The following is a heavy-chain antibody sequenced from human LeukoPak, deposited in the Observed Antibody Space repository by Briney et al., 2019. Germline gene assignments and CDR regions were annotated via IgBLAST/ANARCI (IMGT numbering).Heavy chain of an antibody. J-gene: IGHJ4*02. D-gene: IGHD3-16*02. V-gene: IGHV4-4*07. CDR3: AREARDYGGSGYHYGN. CDR1: GAPFSGYY. Sequence: SETLSLTCTVSGAPFSGYYWGWIRQAAGTALEWIGRIYTNGRPDYNPSLRSRVTMSMDTSKNQFSLRLSSVTAADTALYYCAREARDYGGSGYHYGNWGQGTLVTVSS. CDR2: IYTNGRP.